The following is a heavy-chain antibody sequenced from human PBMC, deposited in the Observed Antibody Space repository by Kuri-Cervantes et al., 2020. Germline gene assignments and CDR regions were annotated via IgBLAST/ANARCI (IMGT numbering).Heavy chain of an antibody. J-gene: IGHJ5*02. CDR2: INSDGSST. CDR1: GFTFDDYA. D-gene: IGHD6-13*01. Sequence: GGSLRLSCAASGFTFDDYAMHWVRQAPGKGLEWVSRINSDGSSTSYADSVKGRFTISRDNAKNTLYLQMNSLRAEDTAVYYCARDLTSSSWPNWFDPWGQGTLVTVSS. V-gene: IGHV3-74*01. CDR3: ARDLTSSSWPNWFDP.